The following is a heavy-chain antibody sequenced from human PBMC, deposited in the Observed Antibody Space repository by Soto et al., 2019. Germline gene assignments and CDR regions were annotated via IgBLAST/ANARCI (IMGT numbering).Heavy chain of an antibody. CDR3: AKDRRAGGNYGFYSDF. CDR1: GFTFSSYG. Sequence: EVQLLESGGGLVQPGGSLRLSCAASGFTFSSYGMTWVRQAPGKGLEWVSFSSGTGAGTYYADSVKGRFTISRDNSKNTLYLQMTSLRADDTAVYYCAKDRRAGGNYGFYSDFWGQGALVLVSS. V-gene: IGHV3-23*01. D-gene: IGHD1-7*01. J-gene: IGHJ4*02. CDR2: SSGTGAGT.